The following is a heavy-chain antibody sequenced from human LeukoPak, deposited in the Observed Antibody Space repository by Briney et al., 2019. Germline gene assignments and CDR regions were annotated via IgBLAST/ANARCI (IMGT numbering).Heavy chain of an antibody. CDR1: GFTFSSYW. V-gene: IGHV3-7*01. D-gene: IGHD3/OR15-3a*01. J-gene: IGHJ4*02. CDR2: IKQDGSEK. Sequence: GGSLRLSCAASGFTFSSYWVSWVRQAPGKGLEWVANIKQDGSEKYYVDSVKGRFTISRDNAKNSLYLQMNSLRAEDTAVYYCARDQYSLGWNDYWGQGTLVTVSS. CDR3: ARDQYSLGWNDY.